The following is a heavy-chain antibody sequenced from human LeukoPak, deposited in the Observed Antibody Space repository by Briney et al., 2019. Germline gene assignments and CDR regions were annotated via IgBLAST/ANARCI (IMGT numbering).Heavy chain of an antibody. CDR3: ARLGIYYDSSGYYYVFDY. CDR2: IYYSGST. V-gene: IGHV4-59*01. CDR1: GGSISSYY. J-gene: IGHJ4*02. Sequence: PSETLSLTCTVSGGSISSYYWSWIRQPPGKGLEWIGYIYYSGSTNYNPSLKRRVTISVDTSKNQFSLKLSSVTAADTAVYYCARLGIYYDSSGYYYVFDYWGQGTLVTVSS. D-gene: IGHD3-22*01.